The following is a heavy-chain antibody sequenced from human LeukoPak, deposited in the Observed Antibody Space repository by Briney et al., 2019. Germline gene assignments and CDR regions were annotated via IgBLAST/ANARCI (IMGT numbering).Heavy chain of an antibody. D-gene: IGHD4-17*01. J-gene: IGHJ4*02. Sequence: SETLSLTCAVYGGSFSGYYWSWIRQPPGKGLEWIGEINHSGSTNYNPSLKSRVTISVDTSKNQFSLKLSSVTAADTAVYYCASSYGDYGYDYWGQGTLVTASS. CDR3: ASSYGDYGYDY. V-gene: IGHV4-34*01. CDR1: GGSFSGYY. CDR2: INHSGST.